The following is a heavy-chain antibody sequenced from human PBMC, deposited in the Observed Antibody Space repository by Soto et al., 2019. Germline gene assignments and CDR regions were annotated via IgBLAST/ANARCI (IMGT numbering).Heavy chain of an antibody. CDR2: FDPEDGET. V-gene: IGHV1-24*01. CDR3: ATDYGSGPDPVYYYYGMDV. D-gene: IGHD3-10*01. J-gene: IGHJ6*02. CDR1: GYTLTELS. Sequence: ASVKVSCKGSGYTLTELSMHWVRQAPGKGLEWMGGFDPEDGETIYAQKFQGRVTMTEDTSTDTAYMELSSLRSEDTAVYYCATDYGSGPDPVYYYYGMDVWGQGTTVTVSS.